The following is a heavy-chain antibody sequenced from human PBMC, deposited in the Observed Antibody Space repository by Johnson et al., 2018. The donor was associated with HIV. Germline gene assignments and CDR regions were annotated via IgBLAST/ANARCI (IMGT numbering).Heavy chain of an antibody. D-gene: IGHD7-27*01. CDR3: TTALTGDAFNI. V-gene: IGHV3-15*01. CDR1: GFTFSNAW. J-gene: IGHJ3*02. CDR2: IKSKPDGGTT. Sequence: VQLVESGGGLVKPGGSLRLSCAASGFTFSNAWMSWVRQAPGKGLEWVGRIKSKPDGGTTDYAAPAKGRMSIPRNVSKNTPYLELNSLKTEDTAVYYCTTALTGDAFNIWGQGTLGTVSS.